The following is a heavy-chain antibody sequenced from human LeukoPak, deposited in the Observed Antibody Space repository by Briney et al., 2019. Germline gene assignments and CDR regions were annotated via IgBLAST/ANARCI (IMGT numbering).Heavy chain of an antibody. CDR2: ICSSGSA. V-gene: IGHV4-31*03. D-gene: IGHD2-15*01. CDR1: GGSISSGVYC. CDR3: ARDGGGSLHGMDV. Sequence: PSETLSLTCTVSGGSISSGVYCWGWLRQRPGEGLQWIGYICSSGSAYYNASLKSRASMSTDTSSNQFSLKLNSVTAADTAVYYCARDGGGSLHGMDVWGQGTTVTVSS. J-gene: IGHJ6*02.